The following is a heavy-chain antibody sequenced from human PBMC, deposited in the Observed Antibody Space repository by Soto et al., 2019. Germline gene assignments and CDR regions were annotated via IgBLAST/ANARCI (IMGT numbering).Heavy chain of an antibody. CDR1: GGTFSSYA. Sequence: QVQLVQSGAEVKKPGSSVKVSCKASGGTFSSYAISWERQAPGQGLEWMGGIIPIFGTANYAQKFQGRVTITADESTSTAYMELSSLRSEDTAVYYCARWGHSSSWYGGDYYYGMDVWGQGTTVTVSS. CDR2: IIPIFGTA. CDR3: ARWGHSSSWYGGDYYYGMDV. V-gene: IGHV1-69*01. J-gene: IGHJ6*02. D-gene: IGHD6-13*01.